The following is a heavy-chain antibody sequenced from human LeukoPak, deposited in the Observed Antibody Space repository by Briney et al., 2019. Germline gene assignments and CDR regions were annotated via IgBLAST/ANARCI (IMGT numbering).Heavy chain of an antibody. V-gene: IGHV3-21*01. J-gene: IGHJ4*02. D-gene: IGHD5-18*01. CDR2: ISSSSSYI. CDR3: ARGGIQLWSSYFDY. CDR1: GFTFSSYS. Sequence: GGSLRLSCAASGFTFSSYSMNWVRQAPGKGLEWVSSISSSSSYIYYADSVKGRFTISRDNAKNSLYLQMNSLRAEDTAVYYCARGGIQLWSSYFDYWGQGTLVTVSS.